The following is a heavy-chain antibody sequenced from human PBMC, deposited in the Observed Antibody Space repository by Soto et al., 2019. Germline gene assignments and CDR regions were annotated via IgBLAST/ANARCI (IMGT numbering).Heavy chain of an antibody. V-gene: IGHV3-30*18. CDR1: GFTFSSYG. CDR2: ISYDGSNK. D-gene: IGHD2-15*01. J-gene: IGHJ2*01. Sequence: QVQLVESGGGVVQPGRSLRLSCAASGFTFSSYGMHWVRQAPGKGLEWVAVISYDGSNKYYADSVKGRFTISRDNSKNTLYLKMNSLRAEDTAVYYCGKARSDRYWYFDLWGRGTLVTVSS. CDR3: GKARSDRYWYFDL.